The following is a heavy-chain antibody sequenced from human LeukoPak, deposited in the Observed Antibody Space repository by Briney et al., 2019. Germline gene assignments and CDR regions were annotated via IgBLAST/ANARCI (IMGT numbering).Heavy chain of an antibody. CDR1: GYTFTGYY. Sequence: GASVKVSCKASGYTFTGYYIHWVRQAPGQGLEWMGFINPNSGGTNNAQKFQGRVTMTRDTSISTAYMELSSLTSDDTAVYYCARDLEGYHYGSGNYPQWGQGTLVTVSS. CDR2: INPNSGGT. J-gene: IGHJ4*02. CDR3: ARDLEGYHYGSGNYPQ. V-gene: IGHV1-2*02. D-gene: IGHD3-10*01.